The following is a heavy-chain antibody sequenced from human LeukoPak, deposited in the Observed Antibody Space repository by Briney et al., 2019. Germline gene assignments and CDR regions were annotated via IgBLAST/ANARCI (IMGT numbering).Heavy chain of an antibody. J-gene: IGHJ4*02. CDR3: ARGGESYYGSGSHDY. V-gene: IGHV3-30*04. D-gene: IGHD3-10*01. Sequence: PGGSLRLPCAASGFTFSSYAMHWVRQAPGKGLEWVAVISYDGSNKYYADSVKGRFTISRDNSKNTLYLQMNSLRAEDTAVYYCARGGESYYGSGSHDYWGQGTLITVSS. CDR1: GFTFSSYA. CDR2: ISYDGSNK.